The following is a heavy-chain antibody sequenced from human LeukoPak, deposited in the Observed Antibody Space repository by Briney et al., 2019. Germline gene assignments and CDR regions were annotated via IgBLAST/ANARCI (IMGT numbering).Heavy chain of an antibody. D-gene: IGHD6-19*01. J-gene: IGHJ6*02. CDR3: ARAMAGSLYYYYGMDV. Sequence: ASVKVSCKASGYTFTSYYMHWVRQAPGQGLEWMGWINPNSGGTNYAQKFQGWVTMTRDTSISTAYMELSRLRSDDTAVYYCARAMAGSLYYYYGMDVWGQGTTVTVSS. V-gene: IGHV1-2*04. CDR2: INPNSGGT. CDR1: GYTFTSYY.